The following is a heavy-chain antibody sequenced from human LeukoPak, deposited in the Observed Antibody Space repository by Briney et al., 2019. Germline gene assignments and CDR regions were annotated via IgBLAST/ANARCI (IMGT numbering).Heavy chain of an antibody. CDR2: ISSSSSYT. V-gene: IGHV3-11*06. D-gene: IGHD4-17*01. CDR3: AAGRAVTTALY. J-gene: IGHJ4*02. CDR1: GFTFSDYY. Sequence: GRSLRLSCAASGFTFSDYYMSWIRQAPGKGLEWVSYISSSSSYTNYADSVKGRFTISRDNAKNSLYLQMNSLRAEDTAVYYCAAGRAVTTALYWGQGTLVTVSS.